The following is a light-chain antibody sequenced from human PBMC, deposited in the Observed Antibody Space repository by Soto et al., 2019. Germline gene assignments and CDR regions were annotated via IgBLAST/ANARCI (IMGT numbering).Light chain of an antibody. CDR2: GAS. J-gene: IGKJ5*01. CDR3: QHFRA. Sequence: EVVLTQSPGTLSLSPGERATLSCRASQSVSSSYVAWYQQKRGQAPRLLMYGASSRATGIPDRFSGSGSGTDFTLTISRLEAEDFVLYYCQHFRAFGQGTRLEIK. V-gene: IGKV3-20*01. CDR1: QSVSSSY.